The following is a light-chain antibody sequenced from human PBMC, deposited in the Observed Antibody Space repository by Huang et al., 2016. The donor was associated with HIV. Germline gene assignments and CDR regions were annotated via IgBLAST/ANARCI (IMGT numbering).Light chain of an antibody. CDR1: QRIRRH. J-gene: IGKJ4*01. CDR3: QQTYSAPVT. V-gene: IGKV1-39*01. CDR2: SST. Sequence: DIQVTQSPSSLSASVGDRVTITCRTSQRIRRHLSWYQQKIGKGPKLLIYSSTVLQSGVPSRFTGSGSGTDFTLTINSLQPEDFATYYCQQTYSAPVTFGGGTRVEIK.